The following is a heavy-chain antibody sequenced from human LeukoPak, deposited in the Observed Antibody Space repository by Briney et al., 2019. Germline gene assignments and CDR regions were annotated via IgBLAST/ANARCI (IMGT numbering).Heavy chain of an antibody. D-gene: IGHD2-21*02. CDR3: VGYGVVVTVTPNRRYYHYGMDV. CDR1: GFTFSSYS. V-gene: IGHV3-7*02. Sequence: GGSLRLSCAASGFTFSSYSMNWVRQAPGKGLEWVANIRQDGGEEDYVDSVKGRFTISRDNAKNSLYLQMNSLRAEDTAVYYCVGYGVVVTVTPNRRYYHYGMDVWGQGTTVTVSS. J-gene: IGHJ6*02. CDR2: IRQDGGEE.